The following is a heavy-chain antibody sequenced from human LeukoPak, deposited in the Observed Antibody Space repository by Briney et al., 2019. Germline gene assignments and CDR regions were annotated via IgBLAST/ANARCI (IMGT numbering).Heavy chain of an antibody. CDR2: IYTSGST. Sequence: PSQTLSLTCTVSGGSISSGSYYWSWIRQPAGKGLEWIGHIYTSGSTNYNPSLKSRVTISVDTSKNQFSLKLSSVTAADTAVYYCAREYDFWSGLDYWGQGTLVTVSS. CDR1: GGSISSGSYY. J-gene: IGHJ4*02. CDR3: AREYDFWSGLDY. V-gene: IGHV4-61*09. D-gene: IGHD3-3*01.